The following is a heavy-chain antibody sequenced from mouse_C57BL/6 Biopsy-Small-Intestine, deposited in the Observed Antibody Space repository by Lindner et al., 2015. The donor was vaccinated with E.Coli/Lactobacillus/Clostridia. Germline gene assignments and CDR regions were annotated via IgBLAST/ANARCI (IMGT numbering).Heavy chain of an antibody. Sequence: QLQESGAELVKPGASVKISCKASGYAFSSYWMNWVKQRPGQGLEWIGWIYPGSGNTKYNEKFKGKATLTVDTSSSTAYMQLSSLTSEDSAVYFCARRGTGTYFDVWGTGTTVTVSS. D-gene: IGHD4-1*01. CDR1: GYAFSSYW. CDR3: ARRGTGTYFDV. CDR2: IYPGSGNT. V-gene: IGHV1-84*01. J-gene: IGHJ1*03.